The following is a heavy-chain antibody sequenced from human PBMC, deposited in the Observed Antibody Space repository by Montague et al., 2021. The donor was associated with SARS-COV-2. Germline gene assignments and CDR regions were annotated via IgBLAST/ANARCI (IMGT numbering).Heavy chain of an antibody. V-gene: IGHV4-59*13. CDR3: ALSLRYFDWADAFDV. Sequence: SETLSLTCTASGGSIDNYFWSWIRQPPGKGLEWIGYIYNSGSTNYNPSLKIRVTMSGDTSNNQFSLKLSSVTAADTAMYYCALSLRYFDWADAFDVWGQGTMVIVSS. J-gene: IGHJ3*01. CDR2: IYNSGST. D-gene: IGHD3-9*01. CDR1: GGSIDNYF.